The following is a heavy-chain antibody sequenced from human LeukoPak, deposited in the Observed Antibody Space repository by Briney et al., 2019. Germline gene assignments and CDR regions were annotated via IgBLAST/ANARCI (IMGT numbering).Heavy chain of an antibody. CDR2: IDPTSGKT. Sequence: ASVKVSCKASGYTFTTYYIHWVRQAPGQGLEWMGVIDPTSGKTNYAQKFQGRVTMNRDMSTSTIYLELTSLRSDDTAFYYCARDLRTVTVAGLGVFDIWGQGTIVSVSS. CDR1: GYTFTTYY. J-gene: IGHJ3*02. D-gene: IGHD6-19*01. V-gene: IGHV1-46*01. CDR3: ARDLRTVTVAGLGVFDI.